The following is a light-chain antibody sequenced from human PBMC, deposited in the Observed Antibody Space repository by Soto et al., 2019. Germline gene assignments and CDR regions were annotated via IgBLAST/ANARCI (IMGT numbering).Light chain of an antibody. CDR2: GAS. V-gene: IGKV3-15*01. CDR3: QQHNNWPLT. J-gene: IGKJ1*01. Sequence: EIVMTQSPATLSLSPGERATLSCRASQSVRSNLAWYHQKPGQAPRLVIYGASTRATGIPARFSGSGSGTEYTLTISSPQTEDFAVYYCQQHNNWPLTFGQGTKVEIK. CDR1: QSVRSN.